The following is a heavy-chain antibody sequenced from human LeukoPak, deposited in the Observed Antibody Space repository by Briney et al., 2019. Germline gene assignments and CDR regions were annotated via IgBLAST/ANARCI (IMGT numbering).Heavy chain of an antibody. Sequence: PSETLSLTCTVSGGSISSYYWSWIRQPPGKGLEWIGYIYCSGSTNYNPSLKSRVTISVDTSKNQFSLKLSSVTAADTAVYYCATLLSSSWSFDYWGRGTLVTVSS. D-gene: IGHD6-13*01. V-gene: IGHV4-59*08. J-gene: IGHJ4*02. CDR1: GGSISSYY. CDR3: ATLLSSSWSFDY. CDR2: IYCSGST.